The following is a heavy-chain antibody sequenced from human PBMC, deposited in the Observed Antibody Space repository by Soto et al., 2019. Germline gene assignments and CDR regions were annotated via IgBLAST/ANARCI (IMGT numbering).Heavy chain of an antibody. V-gene: IGHV1-69*06. Sequence: QVQLVQSGAEVKKPGSSVKVSCKASGGTFSSYAISWVRQAPGQGLEWMGGIIPIFGTANYAQKFQGRVTITADKSTSTAYMELSSLRSEDTAVYYCARESRTLVVAITRSSDYYYGMDVWGQGTTVTVSS. J-gene: IGHJ6*02. CDR3: ARESRTLVVAITRSSDYYYGMDV. CDR2: IIPIFGTA. D-gene: IGHD3-22*01. CDR1: GGTFSSYA.